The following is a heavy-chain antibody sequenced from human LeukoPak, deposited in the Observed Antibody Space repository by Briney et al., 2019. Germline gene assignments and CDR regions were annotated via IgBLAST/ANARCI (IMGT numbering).Heavy chain of an antibody. Sequence: GGSLRLSCAASGFTFDDYAMHWVRQAPGKGLEWVSGISWNSGSIGYADSVKGRFTISRDNAKNSLYLQMNSLRAEDTALYYCAKGHGMDVWGQGTTVTVSS. V-gene: IGHV3-9*01. CDR2: ISWNSGSI. CDR3: AKGHGMDV. CDR1: GFTFDDYA. J-gene: IGHJ6*02.